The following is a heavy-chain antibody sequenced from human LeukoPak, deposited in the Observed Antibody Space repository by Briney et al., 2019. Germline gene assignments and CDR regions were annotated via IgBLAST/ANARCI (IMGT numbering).Heavy chain of an antibody. V-gene: IGHV3-48*01. CDR2: ISSSSSTI. D-gene: IGHD1-26*01. Sequence: PGGSLRLSCAASGFTFGSYSMNWVRQAPGKGLEWVSYISSSSSTIYYADSVKGRFTISRDNSKNTLYLQMNSLRAEDTAVYYCAKMRWELLSFDYWGQGTLVTVSA. CDR1: GFTFGSYS. CDR3: AKMRWELLSFDY. J-gene: IGHJ4*02.